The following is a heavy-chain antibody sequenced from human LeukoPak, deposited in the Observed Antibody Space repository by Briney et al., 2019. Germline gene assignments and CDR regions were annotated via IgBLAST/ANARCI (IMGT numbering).Heavy chain of an antibody. CDR2: ISWNSGSI. V-gene: IGHV3-9*01. Sequence: GGSLRLSCAASGFTFYDYAMHWVRHAPGEGLEWVSGISWNSGSIGYADSVKGRFTISRDNAKNSLYLQMNSLRAEDTALYYCATLPTIDAFDIWGQGTMVTVSS. J-gene: IGHJ3*02. CDR3: ATLPTIDAFDI. CDR1: GFTFYDYA.